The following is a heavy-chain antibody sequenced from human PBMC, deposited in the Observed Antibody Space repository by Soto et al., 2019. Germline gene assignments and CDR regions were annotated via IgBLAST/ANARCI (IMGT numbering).Heavy chain of an antibody. CDR1: GMTFSRHW. CDR3: ARRPSDVKYYGVFDY. Sequence: EVQLVESGGGLVQPGGSLRLSCAASGMTFSRHWMTWVRQAPGKGPEWVANINEDGSQKFYVDSVKGRSTISRDNAKNPLFLQMIDLRAEDTAVYYCARRPSDVKYYGVFDYCGQGAVVTVSS. CDR2: INEDGSQK. V-gene: IGHV3-7*03. D-gene: IGHD3-3*01. J-gene: IGHJ4*02.